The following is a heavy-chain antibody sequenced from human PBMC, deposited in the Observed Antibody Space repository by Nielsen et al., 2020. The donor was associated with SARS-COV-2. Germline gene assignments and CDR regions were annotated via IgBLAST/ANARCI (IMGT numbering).Heavy chain of an antibody. CDR3: ASLGDRYSSSWYG. CDR2: ISWNSGSI. Sequence: GGSLRLSCAASGFTFDDYAMHWVRQAPGKGLEWVSGISWNSGSIGYADSVKGRFTIPRDNAKNSLYLQMNSLRAEDTALYYCASLGDRYSSSWYGWGQGTLVTVSS. J-gene: IGHJ4*02. CDR1: GFTFDDYA. V-gene: IGHV3-9*01. D-gene: IGHD6-13*01.